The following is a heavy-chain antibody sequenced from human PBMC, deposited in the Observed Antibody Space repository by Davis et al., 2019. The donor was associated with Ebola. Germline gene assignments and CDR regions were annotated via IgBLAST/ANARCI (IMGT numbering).Heavy chain of an antibody. CDR2: IYYSGST. J-gene: IGHJ5*02. Sequence: PSETLSLTCTVSGGSISSYYWSWIRQPPGKGLEWIGYIYYSGSTYYNPSLKSRVTISVDTSKNQFSLKLSSVTAADTAVYYCARHHYCSSTSCYTINWFDPWGQGTLVTVSS. CDR3: ARHHYCSSTSCYTINWFDP. CDR1: GGSISSYY. D-gene: IGHD2-2*02. V-gene: IGHV4-59*08.